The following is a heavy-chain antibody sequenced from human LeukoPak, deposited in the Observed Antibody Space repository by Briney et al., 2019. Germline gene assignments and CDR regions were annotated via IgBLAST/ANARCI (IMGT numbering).Heavy chain of an antibody. CDR1: GYTFTSYD. V-gene: IGHV1-8*03. CDR2: MNPNSGNT. CDR3: ARGPPWGYHYYMDV. D-gene: IGHD1-26*01. Sequence: ASVKVSCKASGYTFTSYDINWVRQATGQGLEWMGWMNPNSGNTGYAQKFQGRVTITRNTSISTAYMELSSLRSEDTAVYYCARGPPWGYHYYMDVWGKGTTVTVSS. J-gene: IGHJ6*03.